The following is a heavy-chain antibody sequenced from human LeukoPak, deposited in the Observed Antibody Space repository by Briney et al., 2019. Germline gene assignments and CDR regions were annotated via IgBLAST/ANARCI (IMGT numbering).Heavy chain of an antibody. CDR3: AMSNYDFWSGYSSGYYYYMDV. Sequence: GGSLRLSCAASGFTFSDYYMSWICQAPGKGLEWVSYISSSGSTIYYADSVKGRFTISRDNAKNSLYLQMNSLRAEDTAVYYCAMSNYDFWSGYSSGYYYYMDVWGKGTTVTVSS. CDR2: ISSSGSTI. CDR1: GFTFSDYY. J-gene: IGHJ6*03. V-gene: IGHV3-11*01. D-gene: IGHD3-3*01.